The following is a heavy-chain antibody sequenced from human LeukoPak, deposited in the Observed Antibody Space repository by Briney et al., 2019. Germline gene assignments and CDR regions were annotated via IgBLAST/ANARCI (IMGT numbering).Heavy chain of an antibody. Sequence: SETLSLTCDVFGGSFTDYFWTWIRQSPGKGLEWIGEINDYTGNTNYIPSLSSRVSISLEKSKNQFSLELRSVTAADTAVYYCARGRIAKIVVVHSFHYGMDVWGQGTTVIVSS. D-gene: IGHD3-22*01. CDR1: GGSFTDYF. J-gene: IGHJ6*02. CDR3: ARGRIAKIVVVHSFHYGMDV. V-gene: IGHV4-34*01. CDR2: INDYTGNT.